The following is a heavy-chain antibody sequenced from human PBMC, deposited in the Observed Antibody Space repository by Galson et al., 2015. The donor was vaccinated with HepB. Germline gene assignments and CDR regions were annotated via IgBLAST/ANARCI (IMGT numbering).Heavy chain of an antibody. Sequence: SVKVSCKASGGTFSSYAISWVRQAPGQGLEWMGGIIPIFGTANYAQKFQGRVTITADESTSTAYMELCSLRSEDTAVYYCARLVGATRGIDYWGQGTLVTVSS. CDR1: GGTFSSYA. CDR3: ARLVGATRGIDY. V-gene: IGHV1-69*13. D-gene: IGHD1-26*01. J-gene: IGHJ4*02. CDR2: IIPIFGTA.